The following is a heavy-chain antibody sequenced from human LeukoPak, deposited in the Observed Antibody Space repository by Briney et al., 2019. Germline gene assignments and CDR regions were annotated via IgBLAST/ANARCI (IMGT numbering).Heavy chain of an antibody. CDR3: ARIVVVAAISWFDP. CDR1: GGTFNSYA. CDR2: IIPIFGTA. Sequence: EASVKVSCKASGGTFNSYAISWVRQAPGQGLEWMGGIIPIFGTANYAQKFQGRVTITADESTSTAYMELSSLRSEDTAVYYCARIVVVAAISWFDPWGQGTLVTVSS. D-gene: IGHD2-15*01. J-gene: IGHJ5*02. V-gene: IGHV1-69*13.